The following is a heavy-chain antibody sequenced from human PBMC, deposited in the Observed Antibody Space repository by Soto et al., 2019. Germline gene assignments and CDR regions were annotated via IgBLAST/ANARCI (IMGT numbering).Heavy chain of an antibody. J-gene: IGHJ4*02. CDR3: ARFGRDSGYDY. V-gene: IGHV4-34*01. CDR1: GGSFSGYY. Sequence: QVQLQQWGAGLLKPSETLSLTCAVYGGSFSGYYWSWIRQPPGKGLEWIGEINHSCSTNYNPSLKSRVNISVDTSKNQVSLTVSSVTAADTAVYYCARFGRDSGYDYWGQGTLVTVS. CDR2: INHSCST. D-gene: IGHD5-12*01.